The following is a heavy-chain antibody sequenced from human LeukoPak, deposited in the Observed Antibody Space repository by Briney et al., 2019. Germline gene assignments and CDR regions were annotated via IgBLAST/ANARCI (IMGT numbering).Heavy chain of an antibody. CDR2: ISSSSSYI. V-gene: IGHV3-21*01. CDR3: ARASLTIFGVAQNAFDI. Sequence: GGSLRLPCAASGFTFSSYSMNWVRQAPGKGLEWVSSISSSSSYIYYAGSVRGRFTISRDNAKNSLYLQMNSLRAEDTAVYYCARASLTIFGVAQNAFDIWGQGTMVTVSS. CDR1: GFTFSSYS. J-gene: IGHJ3*02. D-gene: IGHD3-3*01.